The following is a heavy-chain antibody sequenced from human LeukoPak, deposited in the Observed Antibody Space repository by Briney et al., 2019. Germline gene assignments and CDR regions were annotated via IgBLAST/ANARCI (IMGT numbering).Heavy chain of an antibody. Sequence: PSETLSLTCTVSGGSLSNYYWSWIRQPPGKGLEWIGDISYSGSANYNPSLKSRVTILTDTSKNQFSLDLSSVTAADTAVYYCAARIAAAAGRWFDPWGQGTLVTVSS. D-gene: IGHD6-13*01. CDR2: ISYSGSA. CDR1: GGSLSNYY. CDR3: AARIAAAAGRWFDP. J-gene: IGHJ5*02. V-gene: IGHV4-59*01.